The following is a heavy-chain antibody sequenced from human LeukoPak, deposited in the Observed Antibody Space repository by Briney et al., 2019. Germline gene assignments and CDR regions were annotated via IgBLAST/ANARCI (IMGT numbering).Heavy chain of an antibody. D-gene: IGHD2-2*02. CDR3: ARGYCSSTSCYIPYNWFDP. Sequence: KPSETLSLTCAVSGYYISSGYYWGWIRQPPGKGLEWVASIYHSGSTYFNPSLKRRVTISIDTSKNQFSLKLSSVTAADTAVYYCARGYCSSTSCYIPYNWFDPWGHGTLVTVSS. CDR1: GYYISSGYY. CDR2: IYHSGST. V-gene: IGHV4-38-2*01. J-gene: IGHJ5*02.